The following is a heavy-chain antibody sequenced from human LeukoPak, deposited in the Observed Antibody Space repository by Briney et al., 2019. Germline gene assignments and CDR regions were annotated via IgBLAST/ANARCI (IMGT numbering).Heavy chain of an antibody. CDR2: IKQDGSEK. CDR1: GFTFSSYW. CDR3: ARFRGSGWYSFDL. Sequence: GGSLRLSCAASGFTFSSYWMSWVRQAPGKGLEWVANIKQDGSEKYYVDSVKGRFTISRDNAKNSLYLQMNSLRAEDTAVYYCARFRGSGWYSFDLWGQGTLVTVSS. V-gene: IGHV3-7*01. D-gene: IGHD6-19*01. J-gene: IGHJ5*02.